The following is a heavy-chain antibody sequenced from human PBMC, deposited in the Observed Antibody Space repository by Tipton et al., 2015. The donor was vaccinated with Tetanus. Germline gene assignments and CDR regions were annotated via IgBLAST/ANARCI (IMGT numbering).Heavy chain of an antibody. CDR1: GGSINSPDYS. J-gene: IGHJ5*02. Sequence: TLSLTCTASGGSINSPDYSWGWIRQPPGKSLEWIGYIYQSGSPSYNPPLATRVTITADKSKNQFSLNLRTVTAADTAVYYCARDRGQQFVSDWFAPWGQGTLVTVSS. CDR3: ARDRGQQFVSDWFAP. V-gene: IGHV4-30-2*01. D-gene: IGHD6-6*01. CDR2: IYQSGSP.